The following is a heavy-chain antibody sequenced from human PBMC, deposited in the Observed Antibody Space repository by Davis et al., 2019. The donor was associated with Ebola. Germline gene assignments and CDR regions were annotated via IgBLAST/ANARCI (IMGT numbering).Heavy chain of an antibody. CDR1: GGSFSGYY. Sequence: PSETLSLTCAVYGGSFSGYYWSWIRQPPGKGLEWIGEINHSGSTNYNPSLKSRVTISVDTSKNQFSLKLSSVTAADTAVYYCARTYYYDSSGLDACDIWGQGTMVTVSS. J-gene: IGHJ3*02. CDR2: INHSGST. D-gene: IGHD3-22*01. V-gene: IGHV4-34*01. CDR3: ARTYYYDSSGLDACDI.